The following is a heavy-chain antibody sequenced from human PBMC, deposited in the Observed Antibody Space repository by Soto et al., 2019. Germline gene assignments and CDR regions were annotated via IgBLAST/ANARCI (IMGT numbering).Heavy chain of an antibody. D-gene: IGHD5-12*01. CDR2: ISWNSGSI. CDR1: GFTFDDYA. Sequence: EVQLVESGGGLVQPGRSLRLSCAASGFTFDDYAMHWVRQAPGKGLEWVSGISWNSGSIGYADSVKGRFTISRDNAKNSLYLQMNSLRAEDTALYYCAKDIGYSGYEDYYYYYGMDVWGQGTTVTVSS. CDR3: AKDIGYSGYEDYYYYYGMDV. J-gene: IGHJ6*02. V-gene: IGHV3-9*01.